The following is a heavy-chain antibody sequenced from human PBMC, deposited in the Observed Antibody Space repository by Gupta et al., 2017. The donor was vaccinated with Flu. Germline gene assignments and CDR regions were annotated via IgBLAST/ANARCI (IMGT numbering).Heavy chain of an antibody. CDR1: GFTFSSHG. D-gene: IGHD1-7*01. Sequence: QVQLVDSGGGVVQPGGSRRLSCAASGFTFSSHGMHWVRQTPVKGLEWVAVISDDGSNEWYADSVRGRFTISRDNSKNTLFLQMNSLRPEDTAVYYCAKGGRHNWNYDGDYWGQGTLVTVSS. V-gene: IGHV3-30*18. CDR3: AKGGRHNWNYDGDY. J-gene: IGHJ4*02. CDR2: ISDDGSNE.